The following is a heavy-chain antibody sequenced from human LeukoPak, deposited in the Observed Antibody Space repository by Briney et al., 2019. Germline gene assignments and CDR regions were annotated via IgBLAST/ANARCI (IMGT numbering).Heavy chain of an antibody. CDR3: ASRFFGSSWYGYYGMDV. J-gene: IGHJ6*02. CDR2: IYYSGST. Sequence: SETLSLTCTVSGGSISSSSYYWGWIRQPPGKGLEWIGSIYYSGSTYYNPSLKSRVTISVDTSKNQFSLKLSSVTAADTAVYYCASRFFGSSWYGYYGMDVWGQGTTVTVSS. D-gene: IGHD6-13*01. V-gene: IGHV4-39*07. CDR1: GGSISSSSYY.